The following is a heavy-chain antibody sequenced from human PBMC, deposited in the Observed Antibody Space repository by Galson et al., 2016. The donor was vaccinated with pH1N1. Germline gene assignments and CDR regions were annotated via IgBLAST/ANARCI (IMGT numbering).Heavy chain of an antibody. CDR3: ATRHSEDRGDN. V-gene: IGHV3-30*02. CDR2: RRYDGSDK. D-gene: IGHD3-10*01. CDR1: GFTFSNYD. Sequence: CAASGFTFSNYDMHWVRQAPGKGLEWVAFRRYDGSDKYYADSVKGRFTISRDNSKNTLYLQMNSLKVEDTAVYFCATRHSEDRGDNWGQGTLVTVSS. J-gene: IGHJ4*02.